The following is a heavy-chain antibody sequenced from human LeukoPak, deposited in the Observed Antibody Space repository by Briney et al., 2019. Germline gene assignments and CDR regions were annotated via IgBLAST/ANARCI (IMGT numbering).Heavy chain of an antibody. V-gene: IGHV1-69*04. CDR3: AREDRGDGPICGDFEY. CDR1: GGTFSNYA. D-gene: IGHD2-2*01. CDR2: IIPVVDIR. Sequence: ASVKASCKASGGTFSNYAVSWVRQAPGQGLQWMGRIIPVVDIRNYEQKFQGRVTITADESTSTVFLEVNSLRFDDTAVYYRAREDRGDGPICGDFEYWGQGTLVTVSS. J-gene: IGHJ4*02.